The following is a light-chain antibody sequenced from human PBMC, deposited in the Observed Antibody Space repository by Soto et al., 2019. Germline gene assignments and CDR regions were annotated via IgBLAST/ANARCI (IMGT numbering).Light chain of an antibody. CDR2: DAS. J-gene: IGKJ1*01. CDR3: QHYNNWWT. V-gene: IGKV3-11*01. Sequence: EIVLTQSPATLSLSPGERATLSCRASQSIGLAIAWYQHKPGQAPRLLIFDASQRATGIPARFSGGGSGTDSTLTISSLQSEDFAVYYCQHYNNWWTFGQGTKVDIK. CDR1: QSIGLA.